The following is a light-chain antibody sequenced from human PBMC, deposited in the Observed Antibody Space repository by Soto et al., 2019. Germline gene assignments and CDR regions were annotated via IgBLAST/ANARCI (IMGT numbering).Light chain of an antibody. Sequence: QSALTQPPSASGSPGQSVTISCTGTSSDVGGYNYVSWYQRHPGKAPKLMIYEVSKRPSGVPDRFSGSKSGNTASLTVSGLQAEDEADYYCSSYAGSNLWVFGGGTKLTV. V-gene: IGLV2-8*01. CDR2: EVS. CDR3: SSYAGSNLWV. CDR1: SSDVGGYNY. J-gene: IGLJ3*02.